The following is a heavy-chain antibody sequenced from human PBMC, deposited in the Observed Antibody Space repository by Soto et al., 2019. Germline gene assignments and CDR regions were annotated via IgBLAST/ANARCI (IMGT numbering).Heavy chain of an antibody. Sequence: GGSLRLSCAASGFTFSSYAMSWVRQAPGKGLEWVSAISGSGGSTYYADSVKGRFTISRDNSKNTLYLQMNSLRAEDTAVYYCAKDWRGIAAAGTSLDYWGQGTLVTVSS. V-gene: IGHV3-23*01. CDR3: AKDWRGIAAAGTSLDY. D-gene: IGHD6-13*01. CDR2: ISGSGGST. J-gene: IGHJ4*02. CDR1: GFTFSSYA.